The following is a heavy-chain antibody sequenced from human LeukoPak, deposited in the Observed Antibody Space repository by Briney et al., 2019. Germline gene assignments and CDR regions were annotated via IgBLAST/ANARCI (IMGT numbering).Heavy chain of an antibody. J-gene: IGHJ4*02. CDR2: ISGSGGST. Sequence: PGGSLRLSCAASGFTFSSYAMSWVRQAPGKGLEWVSAISGSGGSTYYADSVKGRFTISRDNAKNTLYLQMNSLRVEDTAVYYCVRAVVGATDYWGQGTLVTVSS. CDR3: VRAVVGATDY. D-gene: IGHD1-26*01. V-gene: IGHV3-23*01. CDR1: GFTFSSYA.